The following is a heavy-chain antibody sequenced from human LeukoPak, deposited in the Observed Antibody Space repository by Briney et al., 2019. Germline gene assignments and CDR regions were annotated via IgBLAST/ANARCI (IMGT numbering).Heavy chain of an antibody. CDR3: ARGGYYGSGSPAGDYYYGMDV. CDR2: IYYSGST. Sequence: SETLSLTCTVSGGSISSYYWSWIRQPPGKGLEWIGYIYYSGSTNYNPSLKSRVTISVDTSKNQFSLKLSSVTAADTAVYYCARGGYYGSGSPAGDYYYGMDVWGQGTTVTVSS. CDR1: GGSISSYY. V-gene: IGHV4-59*08. D-gene: IGHD3-10*01. J-gene: IGHJ6*02.